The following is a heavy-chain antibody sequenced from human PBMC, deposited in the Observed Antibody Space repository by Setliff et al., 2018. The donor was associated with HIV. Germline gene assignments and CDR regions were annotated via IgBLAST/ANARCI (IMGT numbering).Heavy chain of an antibody. CDR2: IYTIGST. CDR1: GDSISSYY. D-gene: IGHD7-27*01. CDR3: ARQVGNKVLFDS. J-gene: IGHJ4*02. Sequence: SETLSLTCNVSGDSISSYYWSWIRQPAGKELEWIGRIYTIGSTNYNPSLKNRVTISVDTSKNQFSLKLSSVTAADTAVYSCARQVGNKVLFDSWGQGTLVTVSS. V-gene: IGHV4-4*07.